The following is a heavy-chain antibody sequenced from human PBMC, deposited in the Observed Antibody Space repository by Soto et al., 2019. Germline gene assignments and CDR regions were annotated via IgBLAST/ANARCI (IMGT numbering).Heavy chain of an antibody. J-gene: IGHJ5*02. Sequence: LRLSCAASGFTFSSYGMHWVRQAPGKGLEWVAVIWYDGSNKYYADSVKGRFTISRDNSKNTLYLQMNSLRAEDTAVYYCARARGVYSSSSNWFDPWGQGTLVTVSS. CDR2: IWYDGSNK. D-gene: IGHD6-6*01. V-gene: IGHV3-33*01. CDR3: ARARGVYSSSSNWFDP. CDR1: GFTFSSYG.